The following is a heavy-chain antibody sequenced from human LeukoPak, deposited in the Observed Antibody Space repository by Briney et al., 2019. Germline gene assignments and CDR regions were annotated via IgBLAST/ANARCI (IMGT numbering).Heavy chain of an antibody. Sequence: QPGGSLRLSCVASGLTFRNYWMSWVRQAPGGGLEWVANIKEDGSEKDYVDSVKGRFTISRDNAKNSLYLQMNSLRAEDTAVYYCAKLNWKPPYYFYGLDVWGQGTTVTVSS. D-gene: IGHD1-20*01. CDR2: IKEDGSEK. CDR1: GLTFRNYW. V-gene: IGHV3-7*05. J-gene: IGHJ6*02. CDR3: AKLNWKPPYYFYGLDV.